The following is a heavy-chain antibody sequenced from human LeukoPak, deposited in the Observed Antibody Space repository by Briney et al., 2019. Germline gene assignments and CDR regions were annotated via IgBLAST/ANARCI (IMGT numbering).Heavy chain of an antibody. D-gene: IGHD3-3*01. Sequence: SETPSLTCTVSGGSISSSSYYWGWIRQPPGKGLEWIGSIYYSGSTYYNPSLKSRVTISVDTSRNQISLKLSSVTAADTAVYFCARLWSGYRPPDYWGQGTLVTVSS. CDR3: ARLWSGYRPPDY. CDR2: IYYSGST. CDR1: GGSISSSSYY. J-gene: IGHJ4*02. V-gene: IGHV4-39*01.